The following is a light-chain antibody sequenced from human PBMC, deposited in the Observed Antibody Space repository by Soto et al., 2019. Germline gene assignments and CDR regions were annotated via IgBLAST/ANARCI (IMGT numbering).Light chain of an antibody. Sequence: DIVMTQSPLSLPVTPGEPASISCTSSQSLLHSNGYNYLDWYLQKPGQSPQLLIYLGSNRASGVPDRLGGSGSGTDFTLKISRVEAEDVGVYYCMQALQSPWTFGQGTMVEIK. CDR2: LGS. V-gene: IGKV2-28*01. CDR1: QSLLHSNGYNY. CDR3: MQALQSPWT. J-gene: IGKJ1*01.